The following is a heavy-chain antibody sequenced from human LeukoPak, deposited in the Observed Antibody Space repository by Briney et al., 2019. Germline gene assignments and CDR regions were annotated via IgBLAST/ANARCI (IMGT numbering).Heavy chain of an antibody. D-gene: IGHD3-22*01. CDR3: ARRDSSGYYYY. CDR2: IYYSGST. V-gene: IGHV4-59*01. J-gene: IGHJ4*02. CDR1: GGPISSYY. Sequence: SSETLSLTCTVSGGPISSYYWSWIRQPPGKGLEWIGYIYYSGSTNYNPSLKSRVTISVDTSKNQFSLKLSSVTAADTAIYYCARRDSSGYYYYWGQGTLVTVSS.